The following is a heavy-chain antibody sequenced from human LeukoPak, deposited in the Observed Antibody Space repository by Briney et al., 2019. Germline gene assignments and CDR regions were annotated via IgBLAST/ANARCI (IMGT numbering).Heavy chain of an antibody. V-gene: IGHV3-7*03. CDR2: IKQDGSEK. Sequence: GGSLRLSCAASGFTFSSYWMSWVRQAPGKGLEWVANIKQDGSEKYYVDSVKGRFTISRDNAKNSLYLQMNSLRAEDTAVYYCAREPRGPLKDAFDIWGQGKMVTVSS. CDR3: AREPRGPLKDAFDI. J-gene: IGHJ3*02. CDR1: GFTFSSYW.